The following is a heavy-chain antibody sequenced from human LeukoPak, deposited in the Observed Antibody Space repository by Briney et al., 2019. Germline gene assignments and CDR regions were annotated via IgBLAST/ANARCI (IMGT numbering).Heavy chain of an antibody. D-gene: IGHD6-19*01. V-gene: IGHV3-13*01. CDR2: IGIAGDT. CDR3: VRGGIAVSGLDAFDI. CDR1: GFTFSKYD. Sequence: GGSLRLSCAASGFTFSKYDMYWVRHVTGKGLECASAIGIAGDTKYTDSVKGRFTISRENGKDSLYLHMNSLRAEDTAVYYCVRGGIAVSGLDAFDIWGQGTVVTVFS. J-gene: IGHJ3*02.